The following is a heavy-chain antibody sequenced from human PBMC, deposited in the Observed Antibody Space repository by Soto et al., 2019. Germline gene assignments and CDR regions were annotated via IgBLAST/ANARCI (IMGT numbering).Heavy chain of an antibody. D-gene: IGHD1-26*01. CDR1: GFTFSSYA. Sequence: QVQLVESGGGVVQPGRSLRLSCAASGFTFSSYAMHWVRQAPGKGLDWVAVISYDGSNKYYADSVKGRFTISRDNSKNTLYLQMNSLRAEDTAVYYCARDVESGSSQYYYYYYGMDVWGQGTTVTVSS. CDR2: ISYDGSNK. V-gene: IGHV3-30-3*01. J-gene: IGHJ6*02. CDR3: ARDVESGSSQYYYYYYGMDV.